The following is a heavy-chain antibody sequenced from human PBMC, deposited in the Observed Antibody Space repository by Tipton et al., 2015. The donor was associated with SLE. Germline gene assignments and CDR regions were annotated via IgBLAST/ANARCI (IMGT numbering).Heavy chain of an antibody. Sequence: TLSLTCTVSGGSISSYYWSWIRQPPGKGLERIGHIYYSGSTNYNPSLKSRVTISVDTSKNQFSLKLSSVTAADTAVYYCARVTGGEMARAFDIWGQGTMVTVSS. V-gene: IGHV4-59*01. CDR1: GGSISSYY. CDR3: ARVTGGEMARAFDI. CDR2: IYYSGST. J-gene: IGHJ3*02. D-gene: IGHD5-24*01.